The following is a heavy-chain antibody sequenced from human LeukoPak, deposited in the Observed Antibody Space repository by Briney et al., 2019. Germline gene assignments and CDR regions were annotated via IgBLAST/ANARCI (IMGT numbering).Heavy chain of an antibody. Sequence: GRSLRLSCAASGFTFDDYAMHWVRQAPGKGLEWVSGISWNSGSIGYADSVKGRFTISRDNAKNSLYLQMNSLRAEDTALYYCAREKGGYCSGGSCYTSSHFDYWGQGTLVTVSS. D-gene: IGHD2-15*01. CDR1: GFTFDDYA. CDR3: AREKGGYCSGGSCYTSSHFDY. CDR2: ISWNSGSI. J-gene: IGHJ4*02. V-gene: IGHV3-9*01.